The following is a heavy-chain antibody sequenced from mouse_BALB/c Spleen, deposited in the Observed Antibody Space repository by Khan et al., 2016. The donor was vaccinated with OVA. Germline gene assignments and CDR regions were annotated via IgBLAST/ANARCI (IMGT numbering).Heavy chain of an antibody. Sequence: QVRLQQSGPGLAAPSQSLSITCTISGFSLTNYGVHWVRQPPGKGLEWLVVIWSDGSTTYNSALKSRLTITKDNSQSQVFLKMNGLQTDDTAIYFCARQPYYHYNIMDYWGQGTSVTVSS. D-gene: IGHD2-10*01. CDR1: GFSLTNYG. CDR3: ARQPYYHYNIMDY. CDR2: IWSDGST. V-gene: IGHV2-6-1*01. J-gene: IGHJ4*01.